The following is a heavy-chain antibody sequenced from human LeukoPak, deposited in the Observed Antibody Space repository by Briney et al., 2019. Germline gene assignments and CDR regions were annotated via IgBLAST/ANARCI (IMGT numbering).Heavy chain of an antibody. CDR1: GYTLTELS. CDR3: ATVGRGPYSSHY. J-gene: IGHJ4*02. CDR2: FDPEDGET. Sequence: GASVKVSCKVSGYTLTELSMHWVRQAPGKGLEWMGGFDPEDGETIYAQKFQGRVTMTEDTSTDTAYMELSSLRSEDTAVYYCATVGRGPYSSHYWGQGTLVTVSS. V-gene: IGHV1-24*01. D-gene: IGHD6-13*01.